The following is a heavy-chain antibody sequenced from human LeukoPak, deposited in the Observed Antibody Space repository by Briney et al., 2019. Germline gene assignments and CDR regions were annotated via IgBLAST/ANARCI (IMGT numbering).Heavy chain of an antibody. V-gene: IGHV4-28*01. D-gene: IGHD3-16*01. J-gene: IGHJ4*02. CDR2: IYYSGST. CDR3: ARSLRGYYFDY. Sequence: SETLSLTCAVSGYSISSSNWWGWVRQPPGEGLEWIAYIYYSGSTYYNPPLKSRVTMSVDTSKNQFSLKLSSVTAVDTAVYYCARSLRGYYFDYWGQGILVTVSS. CDR1: GYSISSSNW.